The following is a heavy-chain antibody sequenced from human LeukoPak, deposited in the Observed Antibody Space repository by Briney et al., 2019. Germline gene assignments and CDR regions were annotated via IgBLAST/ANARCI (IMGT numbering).Heavy chain of an antibody. CDR3: ARNVRGVIGGDYYMDV. V-gene: IGHV3-7*01. D-gene: IGHD3-10*01. CDR1: GFTFSSYG. CDR2: IKQDGSEK. Sequence: PGRSLRLSCAASGFTFSSYGMHWVRQAPGKGLEWVANIKQDGSEKYYVDSVKGRFTISRDNAKNSLYLQMNSLRAEDTAVYYCARNVRGVIGGDYYMDVWGKGTTVTVSS. J-gene: IGHJ6*03.